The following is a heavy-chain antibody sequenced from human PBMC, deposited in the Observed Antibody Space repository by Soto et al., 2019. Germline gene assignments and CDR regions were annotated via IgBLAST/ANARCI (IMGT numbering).Heavy chain of an antibody. CDR1: GFTFSSYA. Sequence: GESLKISCAASGFTFSSYALSWVRQAPGKGLERVSALSGSSTFTYYADSVKGRFTISRDNSKNMVYLQMNSLRAEDTAVYYCAKRGDSSSAYSFDYWCQGTLGTVSS. CDR3: AKRGDSSSAYSFDY. CDR2: LSGSSTFT. D-gene: IGHD6-19*01. V-gene: IGHV3-23*01. J-gene: IGHJ4*02.